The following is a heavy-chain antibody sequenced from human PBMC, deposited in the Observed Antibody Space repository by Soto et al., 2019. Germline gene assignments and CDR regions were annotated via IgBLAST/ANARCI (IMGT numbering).Heavy chain of an antibody. CDR3: AREGGNSGVPCEYYYGMAV. CDR2: ISAYNGNT. Sequence: QVQLVQSGAEVKKPGASVKVSCKASGYTLTSHGISWVRQAPGQGLEWMGWISAYNGNTNYAQKLQGRVTMTTDTSTSTAYMELRSLRSDDTAVYCCAREGGNSGVPCEYYYGMAVWGQGTTVTVSS. CDR1: GYTLTSHG. J-gene: IGHJ6*02. V-gene: IGHV1-18*01. D-gene: IGHD4-4*01.